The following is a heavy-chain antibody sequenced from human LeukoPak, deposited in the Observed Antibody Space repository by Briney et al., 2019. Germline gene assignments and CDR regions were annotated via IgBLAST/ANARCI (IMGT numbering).Heavy chain of an antibody. J-gene: IGHJ5*02. CDR3: ARDHMYYDFWSGYLQNWFDP. V-gene: IGHV1-18*01. Sequence: GASVKVSCKASGYTFTSYGISWVRQAPGQGLEWMGWISAYNGNTNYAQKLQGRVTMTTDTSTSTAYMELRSLRSDDTAVYYCARDHMYYDFWSGYLQNWFDPWGQETLVTVSS. D-gene: IGHD3-3*01. CDR2: ISAYNGNT. CDR1: GYTFTSYG.